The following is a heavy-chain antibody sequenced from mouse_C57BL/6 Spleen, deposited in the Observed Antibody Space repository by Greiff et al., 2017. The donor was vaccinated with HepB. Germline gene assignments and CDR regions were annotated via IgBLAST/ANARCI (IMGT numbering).Heavy chain of an antibody. J-gene: IGHJ1*03. D-gene: IGHD1-1*01. CDR2: INYDGSST. CDR1: GFTSSDYY. CDR3: ARDVPFYYGSSSRYWYFDV. V-gene: IGHV5-16*01. Sequence: DVKLVESEGGLVQPGSSMKLSCTASGFTSSDYYMAWVRQVPEKGLEWVANINYDGSSTYYLDSLKSRFIISRDNAKNILYLQMSSLKSEDTATYYCARDVPFYYGSSSRYWYFDVWGTGTTVTVSS.